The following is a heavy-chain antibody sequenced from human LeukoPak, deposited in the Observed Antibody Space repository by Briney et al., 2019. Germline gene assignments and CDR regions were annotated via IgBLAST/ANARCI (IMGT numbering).Heavy chain of an antibody. Sequence: PGGSLRLSCAASGFTFSRHWMHWVRQAPGKGLVWVSRINSDGSSTSYADSVKGRFTISRDNAKNTLYLQMNSLRVEDTAVYYCARGRPHGNDYWGQGTLVTVSS. D-gene: IGHD4-23*01. V-gene: IGHV3-74*01. CDR1: GFTFSRHW. J-gene: IGHJ4*02. CDR2: INSDGSST. CDR3: ARGRPHGNDY.